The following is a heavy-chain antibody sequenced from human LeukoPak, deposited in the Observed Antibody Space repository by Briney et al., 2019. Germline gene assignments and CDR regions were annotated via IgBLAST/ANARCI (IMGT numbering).Heavy chain of an antibody. D-gene: IGHD4-17*01. V-gene: IGHV1-8*01. CDR2: MNPNSGNT. J-gene: IGHJ4*02. CDR1: GYTFTSYD. Sequence: GASVKVSCKASGYTFTSYDINWVRQATGQGLEWMGWMNPNSGNTGYAQKFQGRVTMTRNTSISTAYMELSSLRSEDTAVYYCARDWDRPTGCLDYWGQGTLVTVSS. CDR3: ARDWDRPTGCLDY.